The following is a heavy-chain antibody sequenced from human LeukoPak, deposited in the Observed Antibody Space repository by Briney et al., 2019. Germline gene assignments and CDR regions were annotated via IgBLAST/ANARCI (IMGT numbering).Heavy chain of an antibody. CDR3: ARADSDYYDSSGYIEEYYFDY. CDR2: IIPIFGTA. CDR1: GGTFSSYA. D-gene: IGHD3-22*01. J-gene: IGHJ4*02. Sequence: SVKVSCKASGGTFSSYAISWVRRAPGQGLEWMGGIIPIFGTANYAQKFQGRVTITADESTSTVYMELSSLRSEDTAVYYCARADSDYYDSSGYIEEYYFDYWGQGTLVTVSS. V-gene: IGHV1-69*13.